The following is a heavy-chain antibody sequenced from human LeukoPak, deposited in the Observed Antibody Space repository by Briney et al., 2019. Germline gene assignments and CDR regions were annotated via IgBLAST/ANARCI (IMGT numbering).Heavy chain of an antibody. J-gene: IGHJ5*02. Sequence: ASVKVSCKASGDTFSNHPINWVRQATGQGLEWMGWMNPNSGNTGYAQKFQGRVTMTRNTSISTAYMELSSLRSEDTAVYYCARVPSGGDKFDPWGKGTLVTVSS. CDR3: ARVPSGGDKFDP. CDR1: GDTFSNHP. V-gene: IGHV1-8*02. CDR2: MNPNSGNT. D-gene: IGHD6-25*01.